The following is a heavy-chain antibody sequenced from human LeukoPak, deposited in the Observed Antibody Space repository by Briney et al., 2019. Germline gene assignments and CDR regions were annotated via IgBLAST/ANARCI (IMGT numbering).Heavy chain of an antibody. CDR2: IKKDGSEK. D-gene: IGHD3-3*01. CDR3: ARRYYDFWSGYYRNLDS. V-gene: IGHV3-7*01. Sequence: GGSLRLSCAASGFTFTSYWMSWVRQVPGKGLEWVANIKKDGSEKNYVDSVRGRFTISRDNAKNSLYLQMNSLRAEDTAVYYCARRYYDFWSGYYRNLDSWGQGTLVTVSS. J-gene: IGHJ4*02. CDR1: GFTFTSYW.